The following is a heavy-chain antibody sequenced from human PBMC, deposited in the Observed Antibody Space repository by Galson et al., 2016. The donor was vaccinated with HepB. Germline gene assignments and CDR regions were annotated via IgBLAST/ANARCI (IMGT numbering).Heavy chain of an antibody. CDR1: GFSLNMFW. Sequence: SLRLSCATSGFSLNMFWLSWVRQAPGKGLEWVANINQDGSETHCVDSVKGRFTISRDNAKDSLYLQVNSLRVEDTAVYYCARGRSQAYWGQGTPVTVSS. V-gene: IGHV3-7*01. CDR2: INQDGSET. CDR3: ARGRSQAY. J-gene: IGHJ4*02. D-gene: IGHD3-10*01.